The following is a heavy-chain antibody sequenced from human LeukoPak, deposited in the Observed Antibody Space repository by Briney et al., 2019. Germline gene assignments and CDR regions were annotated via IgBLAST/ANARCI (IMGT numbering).Heavy chain of an antibody. D-gene: IGHD2-15*01. V-gene: IGHV1-46*01. Sequence: ASVKVSCKASGYTFTSYYMHWVRQAPGQGLEWMGIINPSGGSTSYAQKFQGRVTMTRDTSTSTVYMELSSLRSEDTAVYYCARESLGCSGGSCYSSYGYWGQGTLVTVSS. J-gene: IGHJ4*02. CDR2: INPSGGST. CDR1: GYTFTSYY. CDR3: ARESLGCSGGSCYSSYGY.